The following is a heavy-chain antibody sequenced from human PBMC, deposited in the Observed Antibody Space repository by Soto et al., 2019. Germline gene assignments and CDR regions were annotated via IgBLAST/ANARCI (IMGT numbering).Heavy chain of an antibody. V-gene: IGHV3-30*18. CDR2: ISYDGSNK. CDR3: AKDGPPSGWYGHFDY. Sequence: PGGSLRLSCAASGFTFSSYGMHWVRQAPGKGLEWVAVISYDGSNKYYADSVKGRFTISRDNSKNTLYLQMNSLRAEDTAVYYCAKDGPPSGWYGHFDYWGQGTLVTVSS. CDR1: GFTFSSYG. D-gene: IGHD6-19*01. J-gene: IGHJ4*02.